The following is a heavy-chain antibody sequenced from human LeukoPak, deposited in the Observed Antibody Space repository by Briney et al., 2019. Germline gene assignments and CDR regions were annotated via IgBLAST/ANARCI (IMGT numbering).Heavy chain of an antibody. D-gene: IGHD4-17*01. J-gene: IGHJ6*02. CDR3: ARDTNGDYPHAYYYGMDV. V-gene: IGHV1-69*04. CDR1: GGTFSSYA. Sequence: ASVKVSCKASGGTFSSYAISWVRQAPGQGLEWMGRIIPILGIANYAQKFQGRVTITADKSTSTAYMELSSLRSEDTAVYYCARDTNGDYPHAYYYGMDVWGQGTTVTVSS. CDR2: IIPILGIA.